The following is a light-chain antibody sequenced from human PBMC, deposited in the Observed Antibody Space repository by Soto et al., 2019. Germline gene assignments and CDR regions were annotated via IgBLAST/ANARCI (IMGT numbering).Light chain of an antibody. Sequence: EIVLAQSPATLSLSPGEKAPPSFRASQSVSSYLAWYQQKPGQAPRLLIYGASSRATGIPDRFSGSGSGTDFTLTIRRLEPEDFAVYYCQQYGSSYPWTFGQGTKVDIK. CDR3: QQYGSSYPWT. J-gene: IGKJ1*01. CDR1: QSVSSY. V-gene: IGKV3-20*01. CDR2: GAS.